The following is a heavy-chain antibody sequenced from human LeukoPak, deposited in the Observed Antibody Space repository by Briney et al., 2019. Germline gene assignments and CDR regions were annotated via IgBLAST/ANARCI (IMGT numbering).Heavy chain of an antibody. CDR3: XXXXXRHRWLQSRQYFDL. V-gene: IGHV4-34*01. CDR1: GRSFSGYY. D-gene: IGHD5-24*01. J-gene: IGHJ2*01. Sequence: SETLSLTCAVYGRSFSGYYWSWIRQPPGKGLEWIGEINHSGSTNYNPSLKSRVTISVDTSKNQFSLKLSSVTAPDTAVYYCXXXXXRHRWLQSRQYFDLWGRGTLVTVSS. CDR2: INHSGST.